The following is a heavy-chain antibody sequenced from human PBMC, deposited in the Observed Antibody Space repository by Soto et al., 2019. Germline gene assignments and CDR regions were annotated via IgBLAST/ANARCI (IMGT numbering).Heavy chain of an antibody. CDR2: IYHSGST. D-gene: IGHD2-15*01. Sequence: QVQLEESGPGLVKPSETLSLTCAVSGGSISSGGYSWSWIRQPPGKGLEWIGYIYHSGSTYYNPSLKSRVTISVDRSKNQFSLKLSAVTAADTAVYYCARASVGANWFDPWGQGTLVTVSS. CDR1: GGSISSGGYS. CDR3: ARASVGANWFDP. V-gene: IGHV4-30-2*01. J-gene: IGHJ5*02.